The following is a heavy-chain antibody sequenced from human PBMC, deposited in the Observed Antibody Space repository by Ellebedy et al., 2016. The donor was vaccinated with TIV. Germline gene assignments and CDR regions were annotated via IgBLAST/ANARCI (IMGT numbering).Heavy chain of an antibody. CDR2: IYPGDSET. CDR1: GYSFTTYW. CDR3: VRYISGSSDY. Sequence: GGSLRLSCKTSGYSFTTYWIAWVRQMPGKGLEWMGIIYPGDSETRYSPSYQGQVTISADRSISTAYLQWGSLEASDTAMYYCVRYISGSSDYWGQGTLVTVSS. D-gene: IGHD5-18*01. J-gene: IGHJ4*02. V-gene: IGHV5-51*01.